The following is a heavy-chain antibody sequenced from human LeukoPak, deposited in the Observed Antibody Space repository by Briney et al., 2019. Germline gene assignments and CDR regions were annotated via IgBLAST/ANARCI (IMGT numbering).Heavy chain of an antibody. Sequence: GVSLRLSCAASGFTFSNYWMHWVRQAPGKGLVWVSRINRDGSSTDYLDSVKGRFTISRDNARNTLYLQMNSLRAEDTAVYYCARVPYVFDLWGQGTMVTVSS. J-gene: IGHJ3*01. V-gene: IGHV3-74*01. CDR3: ARVPYVFDL. CDR2: INRDGSST. CDR1: GFTFSNYW.